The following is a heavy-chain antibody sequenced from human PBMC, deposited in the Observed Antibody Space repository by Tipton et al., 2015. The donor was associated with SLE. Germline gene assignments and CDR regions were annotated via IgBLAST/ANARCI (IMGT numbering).Heavy chain of an antibody. CDR3: TTGSYPPGIAAAGPFDY. D-gene: IGHD6-13*01. Sequence: GSLRLSCAASGFTFSNAWMSWVRQAPGKGLEWVGRIKSKTDGGTTDYAAPVKGRFTISRDDSKNTLYLQMNSLKTEDTAVYYCTTGSYPPGIAAAGPFDYWGQGTLVTVSS. CDR1: GFTFSNAW. V-gene: IGHV3-15*01. CDR2: IKSKTDGGTT. J-gene: IGHJ4*02.